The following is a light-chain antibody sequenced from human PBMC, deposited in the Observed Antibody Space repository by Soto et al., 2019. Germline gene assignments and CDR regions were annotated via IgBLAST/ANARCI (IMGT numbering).Light chain of an antibody. Sequence: DIQMTQSPSSVSASVGDRVTITCRASQGISSCLAWYQQKPGKAPNLLIHTASSLQSGVPSRFSGSGSGTDFTLIISSLQPEDFATYYCQQANSFPLTFGGGTKVEIK. CDR3: QQANSFPLT. V-gene: IGKV1-12*01. CDR2: TAS. J-gene: IGKJ4*01. CDR1: QGISSC.